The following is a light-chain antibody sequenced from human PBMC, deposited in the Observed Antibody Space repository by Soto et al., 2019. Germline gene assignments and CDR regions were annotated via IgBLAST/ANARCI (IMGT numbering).Light chain of an antibody. V-gene: IGKV3-11*01. CDR3: QVRDVWPT. CDR1: QSVSTS. J-gene: IGKJ1*01. CDR2: DAS. Sequence: IVFTQSPATLSLSPREKTAPSCRASQSVSTSLAWYQHKAGQAPRLIIYDASKRAPGIPARFSGSGSGTDFTLTISSLEPEDFAVYYCQVRDVWPTFGQGTKVDIK.